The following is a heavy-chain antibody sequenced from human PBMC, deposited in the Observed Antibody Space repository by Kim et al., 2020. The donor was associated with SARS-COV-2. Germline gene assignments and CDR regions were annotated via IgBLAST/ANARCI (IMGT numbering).Heavy chain of an antibody. CDR3: ARVYPAGYYESNRGDSGFDY. D-gene: IGHD3-22*01. CDR2: IYYSGST. V-gene: IGHV4-31*03. Sequence: SETLSLTCTVSGGSISSGGYYWSWLRQHPGKGLEWIGYIYYSGSTYYNPSLKSRVTISVDTSKNQFSLKLSSVTAADTAVYYCARVYPAGYYESNRGDSGFDYWGQGTLVTVSS. CDR1: GGSISSGGYY. J-gene: IGHJ4*02.